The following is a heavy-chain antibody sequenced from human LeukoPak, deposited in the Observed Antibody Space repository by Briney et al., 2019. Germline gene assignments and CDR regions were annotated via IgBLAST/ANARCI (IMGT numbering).Heavy chain of an antibody. V-gene: IGHV5-51*01. Sequence: GESLKISCKGSRYIFTNYWIGWVRQMPGKGLEWMGIIYPGDSDTRYSLSFQGQVTISADKSITTAYLQWNSLKASDTAMYYCARADTGHHVDSSGWSNDAFDIWGQGTMVTVSS. CDR2: IYPGDSDT. CDR3: ARADTGHHVDSSGWSNDAFDI. D-gene: IGHD6-19*01. J-gene: IGHJ3*02. CDR1: RYIFTNYW.